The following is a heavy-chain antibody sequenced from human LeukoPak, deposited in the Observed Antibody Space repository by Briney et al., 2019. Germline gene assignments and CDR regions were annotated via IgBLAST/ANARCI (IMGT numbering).Heavy chain of an antibody. D-gene: IGHD1-26*01. J-gene: IGHJ3*02. V-gene: IGHV3-15*01. CDR2: IKSKTDGGTT. CDR3: AKALGAVDAFDI. CDR1: GFTFSNAW. Sequence: GGSLRLSCAASGFTFSNAWMSWVRQAPGKGLEWVGRIKSKTDGGTTDYAAPVKGRFTISRDDSKNTLYLQMNSLRAEDTAVYYCAKALGAVDAFDIWGQGTMVTVSS.